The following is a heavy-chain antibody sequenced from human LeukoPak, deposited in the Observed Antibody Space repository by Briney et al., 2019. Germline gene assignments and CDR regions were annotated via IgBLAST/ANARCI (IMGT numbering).Heavy chain of an antibody. V-gene: IGHV3-21*01. CDR2: ISSSSSYI. Sequence: GGSLRLSCAASGFTFSSYSMNWVRQAPGKGLEWVSSISSSSSYIYYADSVKGRFTISRDNAKNSLYLQMNSLRAEDTAVYYCARESVGYYDFWSGDAFDIWGQGTMVTVSS. J-gene: IGHJ3*02. D-gene: IGHD3-3*01. CDR3: ARESVGYYDFWSGDAFDI. CDR1: GFTFSSYS.